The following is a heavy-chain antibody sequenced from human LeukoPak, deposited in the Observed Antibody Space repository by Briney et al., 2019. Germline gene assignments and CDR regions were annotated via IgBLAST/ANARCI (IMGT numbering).Heavy chain of an antibody. J-gene: IGHJ4*02. CDR1: GYNFMSYG. Sequence: ASVKVSCKASGYNFMSYGISWVRQAPGQGLEWMGWISAYNGNTNYAQKLQGRVTMTTDTSTSTAYMELRSLRSDDSAVYYCARDGTYGDYDYWGQGTLVTVSS. V-gene: IGHV1-18*01. CDR3: ARDGTYGDYDY. CDR2: ISAYNGNT. D-gene: IGHD4-17*01.